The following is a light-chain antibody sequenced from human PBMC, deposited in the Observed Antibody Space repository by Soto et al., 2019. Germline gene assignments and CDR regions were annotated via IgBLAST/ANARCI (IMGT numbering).Light chain of an antibody. CDR3: CSYAGSSSYV. Sequence: QSVLTQPASVSGSPGQSITISCTGTSSDVGSYNLVSWYQQHPGKAPKFMIYEVSKRPSGVSNRFSGSKSGNTASLTISGLQAEDGADYYCCSYAGSSSYVFGTGTKVTVL. V-gene: IGLV2-23*02. CDR2: EVS. J-gene: IGLJ1*01. CDR1: SSDVGSYNL.